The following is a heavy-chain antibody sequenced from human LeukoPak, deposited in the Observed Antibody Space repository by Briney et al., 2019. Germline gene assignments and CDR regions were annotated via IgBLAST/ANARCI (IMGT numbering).Heavy chain of an antibody. CDR1: GGSISSGGYY. CDR3: AREEVVKGIAAAGTYFDY. Sequence: SQTLSLTCTVSGGSISSGGYYWSWIRQPPGKGLEWIGYIYHSGSTYYNPSLKSRVTISVDRSKNQFSLKLSSVTAADTAVYYCAREEVVKGIAAAGTYFDYWGQGTLVTVSS. V-gene: IGHV4-30-2*01. CDR2: IYHSGST. J-gene: IGHJ4*02. D-gene: IGHD6-13*01.